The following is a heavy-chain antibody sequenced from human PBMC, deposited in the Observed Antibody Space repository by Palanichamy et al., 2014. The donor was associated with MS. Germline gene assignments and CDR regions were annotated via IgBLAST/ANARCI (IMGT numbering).Heavy chain of an antibody. J-gene: IGHJ5*02. Sequence: EVQLVEVWGRAWSEPGGSLRLSCSASGFTFSSDTMHWVRQAPGKGLEYVPAISSDGGSTYYADSVKGRFTISRDNSKNTLYLQMSSLRAEDTAVYCVRYYYDSSVWTPFDPWGQGTLITVSS. CDR1: GFTFSSDT. D-gene: IGHD3-22*01. V-gene: IGHV3-64D*06. CDR3: RYYYDSSVWTPFDP. CDR2: ISSDGGST.